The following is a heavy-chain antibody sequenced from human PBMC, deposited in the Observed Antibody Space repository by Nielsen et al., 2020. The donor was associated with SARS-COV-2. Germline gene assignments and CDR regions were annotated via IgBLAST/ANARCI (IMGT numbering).Heavy chain of an antibody. Sequence: GESLKISCAASGFTFSSYGMHWVRQAPGKGLEWVAIIWFNGSNKYYADSVKGRFTISRDNSKNTLFLQMNSLRAEDTAVYYCARDIGYFGPFDYWGQGTLVTVSS. CDR2: IWFNGSNK. CDR3: ARDIGYFGPFDY. CDR1: GFTFSSYG. D-gene: IGHD5-18*01. V-gene: IGHV3-33*01. J-gene: IGHJ4*02.